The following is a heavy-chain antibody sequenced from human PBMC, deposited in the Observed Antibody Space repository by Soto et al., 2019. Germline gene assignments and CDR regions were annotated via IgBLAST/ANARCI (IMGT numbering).Heavy chain of an antibody. CDR2: INPFDGSR. CDR3: SRVDPGETSPFDH. D-gene: IGHD3-10*01. J-gene: IGHJ4*02. V-gene: IGHV1-46*03. CDR1: GYIFTSYY. Sequence: ASVTVSCKASGYIFTSYYLHWVRQPPGQGLEWMGWINPFDGSRMFAQSFQGRVTFNRDTSTSTVYMELSGLRSDDTAVYYCSRVDPGETSPFDHWGQGTLVTVSS.